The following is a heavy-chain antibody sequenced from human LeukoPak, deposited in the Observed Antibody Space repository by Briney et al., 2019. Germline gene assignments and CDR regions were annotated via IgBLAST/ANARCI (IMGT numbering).Heavy chain of an antibody. J-gene: IGHJ4*02. D-gene: IGHD3-22*01. Sequence: QPGGSLRLSCAASGFTFSSYAMSWVRQAPGKGLEWVSTISGSGTATYYADSVKGRFTISRDNSKNTLYLQMNSLRAEDTAVYYCAKWEGSSGCAFDYWGQETLVTVSS. V-gene: IGHV3-23*01. CDR2: ISGSGTAT. CDR3: AKWEGSSGCAFDY. CDR1: GFTFSSYA.